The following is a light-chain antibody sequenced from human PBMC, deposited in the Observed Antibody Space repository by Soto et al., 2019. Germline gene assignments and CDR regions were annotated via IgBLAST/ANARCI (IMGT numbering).Light chain of an antibody. V-gene: IGLV1-51*01. J-gene: IGLJ1*01. CDR3: QSYDSSLSGYV. Sequence: SVLTQPPSVSAAPGQKVTISCSGSSSNIGGNSVSWYQQLPGTAPKLLIYDDNKRPSGIPDRFSGSKSGTSATLGITGFQTGDEADYYCQSYDSSLSGYVFGHGTKVTVL. CDR1: SSNIGGNS. CDR2: DDN.